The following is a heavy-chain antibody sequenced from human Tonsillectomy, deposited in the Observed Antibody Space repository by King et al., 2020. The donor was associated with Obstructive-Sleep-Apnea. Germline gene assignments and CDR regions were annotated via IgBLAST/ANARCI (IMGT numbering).Heavy chain of an antibody. V-gene: IGHV4-34*01. CDR2: INHSGST. Sequence: VQLQQWGAGLLKPSETLSLTCAVYGGSFSGYYWSWIRQPLGKGLEVIGEINHSGSTNYNPSLTIRVSISVDTSKNPFSLNLSSVTAADTAVYYCARIVRPDAWGQGTTVTVSS. CDR1: GGSFSGYY. J-gene: IGHJ6*02. CDR3: ARIVRPDA. D-gene: IGHD2-21*01.